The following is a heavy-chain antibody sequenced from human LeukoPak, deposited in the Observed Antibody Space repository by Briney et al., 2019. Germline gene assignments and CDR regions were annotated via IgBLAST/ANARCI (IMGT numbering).Heavy chain of an antibody. D-gene: IGHD6-6*01. V-gene: IGHV1-2*02. CDR2: LNPNSDGT. CDR3: ARAGDYSSSFSYMDV. J-gene: IGHJ6*03. CDR1: GYTFTGYY. Sequence: ASVKVSCKASGYTFTGYYMHRVRQAPGQGLEWMASLNPNSDGTNYAQKFQGRVTMTRDTSISTAYMELSRLRSDDTAVYYCARAGDYSSSFSYMDVWGKGTTVTVSS.